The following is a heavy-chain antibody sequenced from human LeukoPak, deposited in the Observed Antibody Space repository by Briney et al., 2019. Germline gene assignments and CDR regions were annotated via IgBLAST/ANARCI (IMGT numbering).Heavy chain of an antibody. CDR1: GYSISSGYY. CDR3: ASTEGATYNFDY. CDR2: IYHSGST. V-gene: IGHV4-38-2*01. Sequence: SXTLXLTCAVSGYSISSGYYWGWIRPPPGKGLEWIGSIYHSGSTYYNPSLKSRVTISVDTSKNQFSLKLSSVTAADTAVYYCASTEGATYNFDYWGQGTLVTVSS. J-gene: IGHJ4*02. D-gene: IGHD1-26*01.